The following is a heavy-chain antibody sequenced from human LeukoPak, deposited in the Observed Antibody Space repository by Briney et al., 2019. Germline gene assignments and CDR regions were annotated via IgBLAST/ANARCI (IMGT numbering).Heavy chain of an antibody. CDR2: INHSGST. V-gene: IGHV4-34*01. D-gene: IGHD2-15*01. Sequence: SETLSLTCAVYGGSFSGYYWSWIRQPPGKGLEWLGEINHSGSTNYNPSLKSRVTISVATSKNQFSLKLSSVTAADTAVYYCARGQGYGYCSGGSCYWVWFDPWGQGTLVTVSS. J-gene: IGHJ5*02. CDR3: ARGQGYGYCSGGSCYWVWFDP. CDR1: GGSFSGYY.